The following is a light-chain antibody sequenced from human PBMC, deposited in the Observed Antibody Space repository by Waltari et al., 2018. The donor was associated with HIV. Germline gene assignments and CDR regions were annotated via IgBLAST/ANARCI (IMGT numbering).Light chain of an antibody. J-gene: IGLJ1*01. CDR3: CSYARNTSVV. CDR1: SSYVGSYNL. Sequence: QSALTQPASVSGSPGQSITISCTGTSSYVGSYNLVSWYPQHPGKAPKLMIYEGSKRPSGLSNRFSGSKSGNTASLTISGLQAEDEADYYCCSYARNTSVVFGTGTKVTVL. CDR2: EGS. V-gene: IGLV2-23*01.